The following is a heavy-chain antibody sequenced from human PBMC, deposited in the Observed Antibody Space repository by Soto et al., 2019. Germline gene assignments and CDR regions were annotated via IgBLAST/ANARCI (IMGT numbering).Heavy chain of an antibody. CDR1: GFTVSSDS. CDR3: ARHYSAMGV. V-gene: IGHV3-53*02. J-gene: IGHJ6*02. Sequence: EVKLVETGGDLIQPGGSLRLSCAASGFTVSSDSMTWVRQAPGKGLEWISIIYSDNNTDYADSVKGRFSISRDTSKNILYLQMNSPRAEDTAEYYCARHYSAMGVWGQGTTVTVSS. CDR2: IYSDNNT.